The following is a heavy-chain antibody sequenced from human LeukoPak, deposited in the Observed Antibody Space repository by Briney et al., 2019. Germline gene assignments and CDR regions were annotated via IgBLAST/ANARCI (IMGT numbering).Heavy chain of an antibody. Sequence: GASVKISCKASGYTLTTHDIHWVRQAPGQGLEWMGMMSPSGGDTSYAQRFQGRVTVTMDMSTTTVYMELTSLRFDDTAVYFCARDRYELQTSIRGAVGALDIWGQGTMVSVSS. CDR3: ARDRYELQTSIRGAVGALDI. CDR2: MSPSGGDT. CDR1: GYTLTTHD. D-gene: IGHD3-10*01. V-gene: IGHV1-46*01. J-gene: IGHJ3*02.